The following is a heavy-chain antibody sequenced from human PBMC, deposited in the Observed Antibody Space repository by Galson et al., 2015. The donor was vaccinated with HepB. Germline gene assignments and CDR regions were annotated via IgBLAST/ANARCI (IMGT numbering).Heavy chain of an antibody. Sequence: SLRLPCAASGFTVGNNYMSWVRQAPGKGLQWVSLMYSGGSARYAESVRGRFIISGDSSKNTVYLQMNSLRVEDTAMYYCAAHSMKDIWGQGTMVTVSS. CDR2: MYSGGSA. CDR3: AAHSMKDI. CDR1: GFTVGNNY. J-gene: IGHJ3*02. V-gene: IGHV3-53*01.